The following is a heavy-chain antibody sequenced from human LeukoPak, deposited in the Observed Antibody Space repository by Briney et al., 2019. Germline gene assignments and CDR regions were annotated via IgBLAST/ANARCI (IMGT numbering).Heavy chain of an antibody. D-gene: IGHD3-22*01. CDR2: VSGSGGNT. V-gene: IGHV3-23*01. J-gene: IGHJ3*02. Sequence: GGSLRLSCAASGFTFNNYAMSWVRQAPGKGLEWVSGVSGSGGNTYYADSVRGRFTISRDNSKNTLYLQMNSLRAEDTAVYYCAKDHYFDSSRAFDIWGQGTMVTVSS. CDR1: GFTFNNYA. CDR3: AKDHYFDSSRAFDI.